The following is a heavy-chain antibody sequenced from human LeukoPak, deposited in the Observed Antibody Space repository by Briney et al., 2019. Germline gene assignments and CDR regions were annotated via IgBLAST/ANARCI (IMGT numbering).Heavy chain of an antibody. V-gene: IGHV1-46*01. CDR1: GYIFTSYN. J-gene: IGHJ4*02. Sequence: ASVKVSCKASGYIFTSYNIYWVRQAPGQGLEWMGIINPSGGSTNYAQKFQGRVTMTRDTSISTAYMELSRLRSDDTAVYYCARDKRYYGSGSYYEIDYWGQGTLVTVSS. CDR2: INPSGGST. D-gene: IGHD3-10*01. CDR3: ARDKRYYGSGSYYEIDY.